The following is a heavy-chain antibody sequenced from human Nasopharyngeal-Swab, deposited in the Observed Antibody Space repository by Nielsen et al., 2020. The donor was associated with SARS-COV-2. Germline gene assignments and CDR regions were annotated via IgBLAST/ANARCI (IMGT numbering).Heavy chain of an antibody. CDR2: TYYRSKWYN. J-gene: IGHJ6*03. CDR3: ARERGEEGGGYYYYYTDV. V-gene: IGHV6-1*01. Sequence: WIRQSPSRGLEWLGRTYYRSKWYNDYAVSVKSRITINPDTSKNQFSLHLNSVTPEDTAVYYCARERGEEGGGYYYYYTDVWGKGTTVTVSS. D-gene: IGHD3-10*01.